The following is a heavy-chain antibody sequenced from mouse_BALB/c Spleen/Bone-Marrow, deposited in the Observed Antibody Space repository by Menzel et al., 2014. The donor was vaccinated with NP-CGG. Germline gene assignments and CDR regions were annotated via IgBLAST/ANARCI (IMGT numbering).Heavy chain of an antibody. CDR2: INPASSTI. V-gene: IGHV4-1*02. J-gene: IGHJ3*01. CDR1: GFDFSRYW. D-gene: IGHD1-1*01. Sequence: EVNVVESGGGLVQPGGSLKLSCAASGFDFSRYWMSWVRQAPGKGLEWIGEINPASSTINYTPSLKYKFIISRDNAKNTLYLQMSKVRSEDTALYYCARLSYYGRFAYWGQGTLVTVSA. CDR3: ARLSYYGRFAY.